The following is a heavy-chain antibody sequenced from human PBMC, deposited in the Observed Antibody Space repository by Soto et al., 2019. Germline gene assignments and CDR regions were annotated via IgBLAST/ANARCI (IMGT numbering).Heavy chain of an antibody. Sequence: SETLSLTCTVSGGSLSGYYWSWIRQPPGKGLEWIGDIYYSGSTHYNPSLKSRVTISVDTSKNQFSLKLSSVTAADTAVYYCARVDYGDYVGSSWFDPWGQGTLVTVSS. CDR3: ARVDYGDYVGSSWFDP. D-gene: IGHD4-17*01. J-gene: IGHJ5*02. CDR2: IYYSGST. V-gene: IGHV4-59*08. CDR1: GGSLSGYY.